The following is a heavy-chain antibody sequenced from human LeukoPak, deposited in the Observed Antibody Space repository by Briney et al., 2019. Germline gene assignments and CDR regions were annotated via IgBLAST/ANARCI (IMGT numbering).Heavy chain of an antibody. V-gene: IGHV3-11*04. J-gene: IGHJ6*03. D-gene: IGHD1-26*01. CDR2: ISSSGRSI. CDR1: TFTFSGYY. CDR3: ARDPYSGSYSDYYYYYMDV. Sequence: GGSLRLSCSASTFTFSGYYMSWIRQAPGKGLDWVSYISSSGRSIYYTDSVKGRFTISRDNAKNSLYLQLNSLRAEDTAVYYCARDPYSGSYSDYYYYYMDVWGKGTTVTVSS.